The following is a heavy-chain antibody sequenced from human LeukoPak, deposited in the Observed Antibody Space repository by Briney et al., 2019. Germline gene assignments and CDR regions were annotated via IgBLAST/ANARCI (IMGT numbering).Heavy chain of an antibody. CDR2: IYISGST. CDR1: GGSISIYY. D-gene: IGHD3-10*01. V-gene: IGHV4-4*07. J-gene: IGHJ4*02. CDR3: ARAVGGDGSGSL. Sequence: PSETLSLTCTVSGGSISIYYWSWIRQPAGKGLQWIGRIYISGSTNYNPFLKSRVTMSVDMSTRQISLKLSSVTAADTAVYYCARAVGGDGSGSLWGPGTLVTVSS.